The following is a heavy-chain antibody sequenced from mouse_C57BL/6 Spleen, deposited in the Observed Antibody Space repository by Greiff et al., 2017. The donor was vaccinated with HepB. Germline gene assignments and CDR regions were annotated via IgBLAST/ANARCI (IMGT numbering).Heavy chain of an antibody. CDR2: IHPNSGST. J-gene: IGHJ1*03. CDR1: GYTFTSYW. V-gene: IGHV1-64*01. Sequence: QVHVKQPGAELVKPGASVKLSCKASGYTFTSYWMHWVKQRPGQGLEWIGMIHPNSGSTNYNEKFKSKATLTVDKSSSTAYMQLSSLTSEDSAVYYCARSRTGTGGYFDVWGTGTTVTVSS. D-gene: IGHD4-1*01. CDR3: ARSRTGTGGYFDV.